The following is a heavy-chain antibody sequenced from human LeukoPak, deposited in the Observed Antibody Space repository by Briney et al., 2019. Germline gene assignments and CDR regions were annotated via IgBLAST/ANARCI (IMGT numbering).Heavy chain of an antibody. J-gene: IGHJ4*02. CDR1: GFTFSSYA. V-gene: IGHV3-23*01. CDR2: ISGSGGST. D-gene: IGHD6-19*01. CDR3: AKDTRGIAVAGTSPFDY. Sequence: PGGSLRLSCAASGFTFSSYAMSWVRQAPGKGLEWVSAISGSGGSTYYADSVKGRFTISRDNSKNTLYLQMNSLRAEDTAVYYCAKDTRGIAVAGTSPFDYWGQGTLVTVSS.